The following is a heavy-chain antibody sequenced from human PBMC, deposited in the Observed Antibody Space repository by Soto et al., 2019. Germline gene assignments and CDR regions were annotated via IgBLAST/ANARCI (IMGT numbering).Heavy chain of an antibody. CDR1: GFSLSTSGVG. CDR2: IYWNVDK. J-gene: IGHJ5*02. CDR3: AHSHYLGYCSGGSCYPDDWFDP. V-gene: IGHV2-5*01. Sequence: QITLKESGPTLVKPTQTLTLTCTFSGFSLSTSGVGVGWIRQPPGKALEWLAPIYWNVDKRYSPSLKSRLTITKEPSKSQVVLTVTNKDTEETATYYCAHSHYLGYCSGGSCYPDDWFDPWGQGTLVTVSS. D-gene: IGHD2-15*01.